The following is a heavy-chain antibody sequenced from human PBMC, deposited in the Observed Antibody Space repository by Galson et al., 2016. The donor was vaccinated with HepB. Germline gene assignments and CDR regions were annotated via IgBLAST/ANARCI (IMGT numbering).Heavy chain of an antibody. D-gene: IGHD3-16*01. J-gene: IGHJ4*02. V-gene: IGHV4-61*08. CDR2: TYDTAT. Sequence: ETLSLTCTVSGDSVSNFGYHWIWIRQPAGKGLEWVGRTYDTATNYNPSLNGRDTISVDTSKNQFSLTLRSVTAADTAVYYCATYMVGRGGSGYWGQGTLVTVSS. CDR1: GDSVSNFGYH. CDR3: ATYMVGRGGSGY.